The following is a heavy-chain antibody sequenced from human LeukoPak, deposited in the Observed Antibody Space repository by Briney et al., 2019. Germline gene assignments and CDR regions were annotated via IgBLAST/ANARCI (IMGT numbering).Heavy chain of an antibody. CDR2: IYHSGST. V-gene: IGHV4-38-2*02. J-gene: IGHJ4*02. Sequence: SETLSLTCTVSGYSISSGYYWGWIRQPPGKGLERIGSIYHSGSTYYNPSLKSRVTISVDTSKNQFSLKLSSVTAADTAVYYCARVDIVVFDYWGQGTLVTVSS. CDR3: ARVDIVVFDY. CDR1: GYSISSGYY. D-gene: IGHD5-12*01.